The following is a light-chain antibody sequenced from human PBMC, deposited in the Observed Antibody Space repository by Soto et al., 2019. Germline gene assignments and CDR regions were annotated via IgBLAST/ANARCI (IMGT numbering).Light chain of an antibody. CDR3: QQRSNWPPF. CDR2: AAS. CDR1: QSISTY. Sequence: DIQMTQAPSSLSASVGDRVTITCRASQSISTYLNWYQQKAGLAPKLLIYAASSLQSGVPSRFSGSGSGTEFTLTISRLQSEDSAVYYCQQRSNWPPFFGQGTRLEIK. V-gene: IGKV1-39*01. J-gene: IGKJ5*01.